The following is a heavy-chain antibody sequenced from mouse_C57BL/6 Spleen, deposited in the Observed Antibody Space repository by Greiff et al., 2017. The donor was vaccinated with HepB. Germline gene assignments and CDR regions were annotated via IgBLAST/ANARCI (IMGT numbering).Heavy chain of an antibody. CDR2: ISDGGSYT. V-gene: IGHV5-4*01. Sequence: EVNVVESGGGLVKPGGSLKLSCAASGFTFSSYAMSWVRQTPEKRLEWVATISDGGSYTYYPDNVKGRFTISRDNAKNNLYLQMSHLKSEDTAMYYCAREGDSFFDYWGQGTTLTVSS. CDR1: GFTFSSYA. CDR3: AREGDSFFDY. J-gene: IGHJ2*01. D-gene: IGHD3-3*01.